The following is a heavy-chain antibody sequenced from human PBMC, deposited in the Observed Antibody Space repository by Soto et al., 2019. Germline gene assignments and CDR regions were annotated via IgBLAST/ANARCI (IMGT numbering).Heavy chain of an antibody. Sequence: ASVKVSCKASGYTFTSYDINWVRQATGQGLEWMGWMNPNSGNTGYAQKFQGRVTMTRNTSISTAYMELSSLRAEDTAVYYCAKVRYYYDSSGYADAFDIWGQGTMVTVSS. D-gene: IGHD3-22*01. CDR2: MNPNSGNT. J-gene: IGHJ3*02. V-gene: IGHV1-8*01. CDR3: AKVRYYYDSSGYADAFDI. CDR1: GYTFTSYD.